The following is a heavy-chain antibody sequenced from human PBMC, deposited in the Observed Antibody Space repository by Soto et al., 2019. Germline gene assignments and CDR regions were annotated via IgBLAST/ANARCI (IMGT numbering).Heavy chain of an antibody. CDR3: ARGGYYYDSSGYFDYYGMDV. Sequence: GGSLRLSCAASGFTFSDYYMRWIRQAPGKGLEWVSYISSSGSTIYYADSVKGRFTISRDNAKNSLYLQRNSLRAEDTAVYYCARGGYYYDSSGYFDYYGMDVWGQGTTVTVSS. V-gene: IGHV3-11*01. J-gene: IGHJ6*02. CDR1: GFTFSDYY. CDR2: ISSSGSTI. D-gene: IGHD3-22*01.